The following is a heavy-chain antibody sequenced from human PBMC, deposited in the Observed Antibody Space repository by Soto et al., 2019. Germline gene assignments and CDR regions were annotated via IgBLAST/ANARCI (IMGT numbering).Heavy chain of an antibody. CDR2: INAGNGNT. CDR3: ARWQPLWFGETTFFDY. Sequence: QVQLVQSGAEVKKPGASVKVSCKASGYTFTSYAMHWVRQAPGQRLEWMGWINAGNGNTKYSQKFQGRVTITRDTSASTAYMELSSLRSEDTAVYYCARWQPLWFGETTFFDYWGQGTLVTVSS. V-gene: IGHV1-3*01. D-gene: IGHD3-10*01. J-gene: IGHJ4*02. CDR1: GYTFTSYA.